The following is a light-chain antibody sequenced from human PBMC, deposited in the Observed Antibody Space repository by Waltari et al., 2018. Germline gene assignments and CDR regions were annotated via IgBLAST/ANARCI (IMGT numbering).Light chain of an antibody. CDR3: SSYTSSIYPVV. Sequence: QSALTQPASVSGSPGQSITISCTGTSSDVGGYNYVSWYQHPPGKAPKLMIFEVSNRPSGVSNRFSGSKSGNTASLTISGLQAEDEADYYCSSYTSSIYPVVFGGGTKLTVL. V-gene: IGLV2-14*01. CDR2: EVS. J-gene: IGLJ2*01. CDR1: SSDVGGYNY.